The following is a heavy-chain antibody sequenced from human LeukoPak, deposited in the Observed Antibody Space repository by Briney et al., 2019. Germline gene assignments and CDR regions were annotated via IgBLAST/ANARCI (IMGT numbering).Heavy chain of an antibody. Sequence: PGGSLRLSCAASGFTFSSYSMNWVRQAPGKGLEWVANIKQDGSEKYYVDSVKGRFTISRDNAKNSLYLQMNSLRAEDTAVYYCAKGEPSYYDSSAYRVYWGQGTLVTVSS. V-gene: IGHV3-7*01. D-gene: IGHD3-22*01. CDR3: AKGEPSYYDSSAYRVY. CDR1: GFTFSSYS. CDR2: IKQDGSEK. J-gene: IGHJ4*02.